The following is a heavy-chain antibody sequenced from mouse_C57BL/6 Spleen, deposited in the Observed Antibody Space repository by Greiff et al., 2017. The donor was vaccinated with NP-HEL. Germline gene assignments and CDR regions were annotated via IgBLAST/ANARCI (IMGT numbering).Heavy chain of an antibody. CDR3: ARDGSSYGYAMDY. CDR2: IHPNSGST. CDR1: GYTFTSYW. Sequence: VQLQQSGAELVKPGASVKLSCKASGYTFTSYWMHWVKQRPGQGLEWIGMIHPNSGSTNYNEKFKSKATLTVDKSSSTAYMHLSSLTSEDSAVYYCARDGSSYGYAMDYWGQGTSVTVSS. D-gene: IGHD1-1*01. V-gene: IGHV1-64*01. J-gene: IGHJ4*01.